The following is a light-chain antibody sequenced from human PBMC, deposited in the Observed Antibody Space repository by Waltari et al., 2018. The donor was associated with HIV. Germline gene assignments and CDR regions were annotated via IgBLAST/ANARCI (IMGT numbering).Light chain of an antibody. Sequence: QSALTQPASVSGSPGQSITISCTGTSSDVGGYNFVSWYQQHPGKAPKLMIFEVINRPSGISNRFSGSKSGNTASLTISGLQAEDEADYYCSSYTTGTTRGVVFGGGTKLTVL. CDR3: SSYTTGTTRGVV. V-gene: IGLV2-14*01. CDR1: SSDVGGYNF. J-gene: IGLJ3*02. CDR2: EVI.